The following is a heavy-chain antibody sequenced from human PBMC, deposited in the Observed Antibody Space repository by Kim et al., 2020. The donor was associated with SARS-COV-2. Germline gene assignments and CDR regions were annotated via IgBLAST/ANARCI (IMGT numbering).Heavy chain of an antibody. CDR3: ARGNLLLSPGVAFDI. CDR1: GGSFSGYY. D-gene: IGHD3-10*01. J-gene: IGHJ3*02. CDR2: INHSGST. Sequence: SETLSLTCAVYGGSFSGYYWSWIRQPPGKGLEWIGEINHSGSTNYNPSLKSRVTISVDTSKNQFSLKLSSVTAADTAVYYCARGNLLLSPGVAFDIWGQGTMVTVSS. V-gene: IGHV4-34*01.